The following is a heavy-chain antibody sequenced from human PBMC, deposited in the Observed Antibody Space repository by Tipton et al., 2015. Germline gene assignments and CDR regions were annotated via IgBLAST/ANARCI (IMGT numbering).Heavy chain of an antibody. V-gene: IGHV4-4*09. CDR2: IYNSGST. D-gene: IGHD4-17*01. J-gene: IGHJ6*02. Sequence: TLSLTCTVSDGSISDDYWNWIRQPPGKGLEWIGYIYNSGSTNYNPSLKSRVTISVDTSKNQLSLKLSSVTAADTAVYYCASGHGDYVNGMDVWGQGTTVTVSS. CDR1: DGSISDDY. CDR3: ASGHGDYVNGMDV.